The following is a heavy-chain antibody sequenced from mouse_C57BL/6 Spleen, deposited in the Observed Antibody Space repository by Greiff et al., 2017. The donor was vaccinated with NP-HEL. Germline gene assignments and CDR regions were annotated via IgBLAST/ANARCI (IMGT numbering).Heavy chain of an antibody. J-gene: IGHJ2*01. CDR1: GYAFTNYL. V-gene: IGHV1-54*01. CDR2: INPGSGGT. Sequence: QVQLQQSGAELVRPGTSVKVSCKASGYAFTNYLIEWVKQRPGQGLEWIGVINPGSGGTNYNEKFKGKATLTADKYTSTTYMQLSSLTAEDSAVYFCEREERFHYYIDYWGQGTTLTVSS. CDR3: EREERFHYYIDY.